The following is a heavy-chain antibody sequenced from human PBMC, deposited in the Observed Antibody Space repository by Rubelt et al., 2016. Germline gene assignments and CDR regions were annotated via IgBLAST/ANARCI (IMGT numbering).Heavy chain of an antibody. CDR3: ARAYSSGWYYFDY. CDR1: GDSISSYY. V-gene: IGHV4-59*01. Sequence: QVQLQESGPGLVKPSETLSLTCTVSGDSISSYYWSWIRQPPGKGLEWIGYIYYSGSTNYSPSLKSRVTISVDTSKDQFPLKLSSGTAADTAVYYCARAYSSGWYYFDYWGQGNLVTVSA. CDR2: IYYSGST. J-gene: IGHJ4*02. D-gene: IGHD6-19*01.